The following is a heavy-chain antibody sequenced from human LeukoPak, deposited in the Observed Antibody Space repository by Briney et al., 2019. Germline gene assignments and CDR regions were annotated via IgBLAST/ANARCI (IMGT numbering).Heavy chain of an antibody. CDR2: INPNSGGT. V-gene: IGHV1-2*04. CDR1: GYTFTGYY. J-gene: IGHJ6*02. D-gene: IGHD3-10*01. CDR3: ARELTMVRGVVKLRYYYYGMDV. Sequence: RASVKVSCKASGYTFTGYYMHWVRQAPGQGLEWMGWINPNSGGTNYAQKFQGWVTMTRDTSISTAYMELSRLRSDDTAVYYCARELTMVRGVVKLRYYYYGMDVWGQGTTVTVSS.